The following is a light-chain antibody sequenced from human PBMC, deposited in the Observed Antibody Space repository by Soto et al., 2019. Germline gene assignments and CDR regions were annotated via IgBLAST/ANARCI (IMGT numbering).Light chain of an antibody. J-gene: IGKJ1*01. Sequence: PGKRATVSFGASQSVGGSSLARYQQRPGQAPRLHIYDTTKRATRIPVRFSGSGSGTEFTLTSRSLQAEDVEVYYCHQYYPTPWTFGQGTKVDIK. V-gene: IGKV3D-7*01. CDR3: HQYYPTPWT. CDR1: QSVGGSS. CDR2: DTT.